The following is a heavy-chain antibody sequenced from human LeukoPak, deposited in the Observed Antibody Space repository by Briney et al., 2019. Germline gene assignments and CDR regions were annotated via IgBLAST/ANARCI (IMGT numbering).Heavy chain of an antibody. V-gene: IGHV4-39*01. CDR3: ARLQTGLSGYFDWLLYDFDY. D-gene: IGHD3-9*01. CDR1: GGSISSSSYY. Sequence: SETLSLTCTVSGGSISSSSYYWGWIRQPPGKGLEWIGSIYYSGSTYCNPSLKSRVTISVDTSKNQFSLKLSSVTAADTAVYYCARLQTGLSGYFDWLLYDFDYWGQGTLVTVSS. CDR2: IYYSGST. J-gene: IGHJ4*02.